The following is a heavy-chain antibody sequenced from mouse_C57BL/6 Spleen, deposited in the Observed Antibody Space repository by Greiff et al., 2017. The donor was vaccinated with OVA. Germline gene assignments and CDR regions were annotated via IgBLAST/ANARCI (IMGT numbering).Heavy chain of an antibody. V-gene: IGHV1-64*01. D-gene: IGHD1-1*01. Sequence: QVQLQQPGAELAKPGASVKLSCKASGYTFTSYWMHWVKQRPGQGLEWIGMIHPNSGSTNYNEKFKSKATLTVDHSSSTAYMQLSSLTSEDSAVYDCARSSITGYAMDYWGQGTSVTVSS. CDR1: GYTFTSYW. J-gene: IGHJ4*01. CDR3: ARSSITGYAMDY. CDR2: IHPNSGST.